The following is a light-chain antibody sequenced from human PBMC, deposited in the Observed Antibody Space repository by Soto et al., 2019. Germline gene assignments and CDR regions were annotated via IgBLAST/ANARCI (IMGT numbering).Light chain of an antibody. CDR1: QSISSY. CDR2: AAS. Sequence: DIQMTQSPSSLSASVGDRVTITCRASQSISSYLNWYQQKPGKAPRVLIFAASSLQSGVPTRFSGSGSGTDFTLTISRLEPEDFAVYYCQQYGSSPPITFGQGTRLEIK. V-gene: IGKV1-39*01. CDR3: QQYGSSPPIT. J-gene: IGKJ5*01.